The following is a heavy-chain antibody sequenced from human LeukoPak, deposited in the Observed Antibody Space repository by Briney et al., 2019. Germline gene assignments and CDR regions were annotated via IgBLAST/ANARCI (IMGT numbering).Heavy chain of an antibody. J-gene: IGHJ6*02. CDR1: GVTFDAFA. Sequence: GRSLRLPCAASGVTFDAFAMHRVLQAPGNGLDWILGISWNSGSIGYVDSVKGRFTISRDNAKNSLYLQMNSLRAEDTALYYCAKDTPYYYGMDVWRQGTTVTVSS. CDR2: ISWNSGSI. V-gene: IGHV3-9*01. CDR3: AKDTPYYYGMDV.